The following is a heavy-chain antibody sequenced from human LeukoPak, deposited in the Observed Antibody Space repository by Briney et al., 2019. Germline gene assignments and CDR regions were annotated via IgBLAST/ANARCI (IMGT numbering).Heavy chain of an antibody. CDR1: GFTFSRYA. Sequence: GGSLRLSCAASGFTFSRYAMSWVLQAPGKGLEWVSAISGSGGSTYYADSVKGRFTISRDNSKNTLYLQMNSLRAEDTAVYYCAKDLPVAATRIYGMDVWGQGTTVTVSS. D-gene: IGHD2-15*01. J-gene: IGHJ6*02. CDR2: ISGSGGST. V-gene: IGHV3-23*01. CDR3: AKDLPVAATRIYGMDV.